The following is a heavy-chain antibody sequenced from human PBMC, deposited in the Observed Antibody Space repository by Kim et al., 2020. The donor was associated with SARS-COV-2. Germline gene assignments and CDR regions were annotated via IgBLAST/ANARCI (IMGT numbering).Heavy chain of an antibody. D-gene: IGHD3-16*02. Sequence: SETLSLTCAXYGGSFSGYYWSWIRQPPGKALEWIGEINHSGSTNYNPSLKSRVTISVDTSKNQFSLKLSSVTAADTAVYYCARGGFGVWGSYRYFDYWGQGTLVTVSS. CDR1: GGSFSGYY. CDR2: INHSGST. CDR3: ARGGFGVWGSYRYFDY. J-gene: IGHJ4*02. V-gene: IGHV4-34*01.